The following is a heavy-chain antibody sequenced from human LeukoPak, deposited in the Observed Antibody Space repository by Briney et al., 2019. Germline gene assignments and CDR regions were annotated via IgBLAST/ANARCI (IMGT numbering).Heavy chain of an antibody. V-gene: IGHV3-23*01. CDR1: GFRFRTCA. CDR2: ITDVGDRA. Sequence: PGGSLRLSCGTSGFRFRTCAMTWVRQAPGKGLEWVSTITDVGDRALYIDSVRGRFTIFRDDSKNTLYLQMNSLRAEDTAVYYCTKDQDFRLGSMDFWGQGTLVTVSS. CDR3: TKDQDFRLGSMDF. J-gene: IGHJ4*02. D-gene: IGHD7-27*01.